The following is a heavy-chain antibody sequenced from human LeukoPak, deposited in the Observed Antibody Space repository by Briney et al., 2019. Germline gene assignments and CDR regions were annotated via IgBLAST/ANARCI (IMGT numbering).Heavy chain of an antibody. V-gene: IGHV1-18*01. Sequence: GESLKISCKGSGYTFTSYGISWVRQAPGQGLEWMGWISAYNGNTNYAQKLQGRVTMTTDTSTSTAYMELRSLRSDDTAVYYCASDYDFWSGPRGGFDYWGQGTLVTVSS. CDR3: ASDYDFWSGPRGGFDY. CDR2: ISAYNGNT. J-gene: IGHJ4*02. CDR1: GYTFTSYG. D-gene: IGHD3-3*01.